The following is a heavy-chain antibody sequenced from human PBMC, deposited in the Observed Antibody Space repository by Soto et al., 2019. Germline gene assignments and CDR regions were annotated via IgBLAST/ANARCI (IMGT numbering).Heavy chain of an antibody. J-gene: IGHJ5*02. CDR3: ARHHGPTTSENWFDP. CDR2: IGTYSGDT. V-gene: IGHV1-18*01. CDR1: GYTFFTYD. D-gene: IGHD5-12*01. Sequence: ASVKVSCKASGYTFFTYDISWVRQAPGQGLEWMGWIGTYSGDTKYAQKFQGRVTMTTDTSTTTAYLELRSLRSDDTAVYYCARHHGPTTSENWFDPWGQGTLVTVSS.